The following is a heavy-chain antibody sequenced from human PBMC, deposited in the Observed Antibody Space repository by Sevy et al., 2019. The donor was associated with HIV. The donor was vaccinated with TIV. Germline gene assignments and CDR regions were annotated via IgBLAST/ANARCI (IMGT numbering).Heavy chain of an antibody. V-gene: IGHV3-30*18. CDR1: GFTFSSYG. J-gene: IGHJ4*02. D-gene: IGHD4-17*01. CDR2: ISYDGSNK. CDR3: AKDLSHDYGDLGFDY. Sequence: GGSLRLSCAASGFTFSSYGMHWVRQAPGKGLEWVAVISYDGSNKYYADSVKGRFTISRDNSKNTLYLQMNSLRAEDTAVSYCAKDLSHDYGDLGFDYWGQGTLVTVSS.